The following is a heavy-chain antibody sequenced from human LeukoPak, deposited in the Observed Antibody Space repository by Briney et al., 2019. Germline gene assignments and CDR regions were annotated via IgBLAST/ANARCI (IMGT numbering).Heavy chain of an antibody. CDR1: EFTFSSYW. CDR2: INSDGSSI. D-gene: IGHD1-1*01. V-gene: IGHV3-74*01. Sequence: GGSLRLSCAASEFTFSSYWMHWVRQAPGKGLVWVSRINSDGSSIYYADSVEGRFTISRDNTKNTLYLQLNILRAEDTAVYYCARASHNWNDEHASDVWGQGTMVTVSS. CDR3: ARASHNWNDEHASDV. J-gene: IGHJ3*01.